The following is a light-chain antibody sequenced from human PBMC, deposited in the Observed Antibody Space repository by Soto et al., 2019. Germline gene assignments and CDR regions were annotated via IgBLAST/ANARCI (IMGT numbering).Light chain of an antibody. Sequence: QSVLTQPPSVSAAPGQKVTISCSGSSSNIGNNYVSWYQQLPGTAPKLLIYDTNKRPSGIPDRFSGSKSGTSATLGITGLQTGDEADYYCGTWDSSLSVYVFGTATKLTVL. V-gene: IGLV1-51*01. CDR1: SSNIGNNY. CDR2: DTN. CDR3: GTWDSSLSVYV. J-gene: IGLJ1*01.